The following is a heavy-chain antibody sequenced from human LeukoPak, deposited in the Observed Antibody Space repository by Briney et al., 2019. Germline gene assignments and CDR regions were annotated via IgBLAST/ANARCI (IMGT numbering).Heavy chain of an antibody. CDR2: ISSSSSTI. D-gene: IGHD2-2*01. CDR3: ARDEGCSSTSCYSSNWFDP. Sequence: GGSLRLSCAASGFTFSSYSMNWVRQAPGKGLEWVSYISSSSSTIYYADSVKGRFTISRDNAKNSLYLQMNSLRAEDTAVHYCARDEGCSSTSCYSSNWFDPWGQGTLVTVSS. J-gene: IGHJ5*02. V-gene: IGHV3-48*01. CDR1: GFTFSSYS.